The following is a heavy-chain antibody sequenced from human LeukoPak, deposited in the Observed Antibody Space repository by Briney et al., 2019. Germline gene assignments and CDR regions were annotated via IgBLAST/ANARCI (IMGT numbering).Heavy chain of an antibody. J-gene: IGHJ4*02. CDR2: ISGSGGST. CDR3: AKYTGRDYYDSSGSLYFDY. V-gene: IGHV3-23*01. Sequence: PGGSLRLSCAASGFTFSSYAMSWVRQAPGKGLEWVSAISGSGGSTYYADSVKGRFTISRDNSKNTLYLQMNSLRAEDTAVYYCAKYTGRDYYDSSGSLYFDYWGQGTLVTVSS. D-gene: IGHD3-22*01. CDR1: GFTFSSYA.